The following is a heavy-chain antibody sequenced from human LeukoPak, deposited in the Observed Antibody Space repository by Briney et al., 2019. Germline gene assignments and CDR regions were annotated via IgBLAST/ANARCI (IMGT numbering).Heavy chain of an antibody. Sequence: PGGSLRLSCAASGFTFSSYAMHWVRQAPGKGLEWVAVISYDGSNKYYADSVKGRFTISRDNSKNTLYLQMNSLRAEDTAVYYCAREYVDIVATMGAFDIWGQGTMVTVSS. CDR3: AREYVDIVATMGAFDI. J-gene: IGHJ3*02. CDR1: GFTFSSYA. CDR2: ISYDGSNK. V-gene: IGHV3-30*04. D-gene: IGHD5-12*01.